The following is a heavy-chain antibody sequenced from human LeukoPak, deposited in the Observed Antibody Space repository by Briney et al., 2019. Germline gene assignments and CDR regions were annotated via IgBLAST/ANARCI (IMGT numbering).Heavy chain of an antibody. CDR3: ARSLHRRGYSYGDY. CDR1: GYTFTSCY. V-gene: IGHV1-46*01. CDR2: INPGGGTT. J-gene: IGHJ4*02. D-gene: IGHD5-18*01. Sequence: ASVKVSCKASGYTFTSCYMHWVRQAPGQGLEWTGIINPGGGTTTYAQKFQGRVTMTRDTSTSTVYMELSSLRSEDTAVYYCARSLHRRGYSYGDYWGQGTLVTVSS.